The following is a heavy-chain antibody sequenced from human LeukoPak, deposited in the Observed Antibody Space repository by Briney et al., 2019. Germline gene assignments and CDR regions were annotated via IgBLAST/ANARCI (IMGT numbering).Heavy chain of an antibody. V-gene: IGHV4-59*08. CDR3: ARRRITIFGVVSSHAFDI. CDR2: IYSSGST. CDR1: GGSISSYY. D-gene: IGHD3-3*01. J-gene: IGHJ3*02. Sequence: SETLSLTCTVSGGSISSYYWSWIRQPPGKGLEWIGYIYSSGSTNYNPSLKSRVTISVDTSKKQFSLKLSSVTAADTAVYYCARRRITIFGVVSSHAFDIWGQGTMVTVSS.